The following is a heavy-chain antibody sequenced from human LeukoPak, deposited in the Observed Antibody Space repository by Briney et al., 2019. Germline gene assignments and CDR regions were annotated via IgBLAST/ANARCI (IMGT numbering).Heavy chain of an antibody. CDR1: GFTFSSYA. D-gene: IGHD3-22*01. J-gene: IGHJ4*02. Sequence: AGGSLRLSCAASGFTFSSYAMHWVRQAPGKGLEYVSAISSNGGSTYYANSVKGRFTISRDNSKNTLYLQMGSLRAEDMAEYYCARGGPPALHYYDSSGYYQYYFDYWGQGTLVTVSS. CDR2: ISSNGGST. CDR3: ARGGPPALHYYDSSGYYQYYFDY. V-gene: IGHV3-64*01.